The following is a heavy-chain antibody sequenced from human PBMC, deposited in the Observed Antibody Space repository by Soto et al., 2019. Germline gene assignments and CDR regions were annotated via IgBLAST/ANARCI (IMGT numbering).Heavy chain of an antibody. CDR2: INPNSGGT. V-gene: IGHV1-2*04. CDR1: GYTFTGYY. D-gene: IGHD4-17*01. CDR3: ARDRGTTVTDNWFDP. Sequence: QVQLVQSGAEVKKPGASVKVSCKASGYTFTGYYMHWVRQAPGQGLEWMGWINPNSGGTNYAQKFQGWVTMTRDTSISTAYMELSRLRSDDTAVYYCARDRGTTVTDNWFDPWGQGTLVTVSS. J-gene: IGHJ5*02.